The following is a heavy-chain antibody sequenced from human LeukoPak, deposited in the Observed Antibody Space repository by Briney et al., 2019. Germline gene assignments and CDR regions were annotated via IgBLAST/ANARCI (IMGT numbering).Heavy chain of an antibody. D-gene: IGHD2-15*01. V-gene: IGHV4-59*08. CDR1: GGSISSYY. CDR2: IYYSGST. J-gene: IGHJ5*02. Sequence: SETLSLICTVSGGSISSYYWSWIRQPPGKGLEWIGYIYYSGSTNYNPSLKSRVTISVDTSKNQFSLKLSSVIAADTAVYYCARLAGFSGWFDPWGQGTLVTVSS. CDR3: ARLAGFSGWFDP.